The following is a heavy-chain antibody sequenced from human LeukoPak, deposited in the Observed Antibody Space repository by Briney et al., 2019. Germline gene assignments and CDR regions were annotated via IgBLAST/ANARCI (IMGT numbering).Heavy chain of an antibody. V-gene: IGHV4-4*02. Sequence: LSETLSLTCAVSGGSISSSNWWSWVRQPPGKGLEWIGKIYHSGSTNYNPSLKSRVTISVDKSKNQFSLKLSSVTAADTAVYYCARADPLRFPNWFDPWGQGTLVTVSS. J-gene: IGHJ5*02. CDR1: GGSISSSNW. CDR3: ARADPLRFPNWFDP. D-gene: IGHD3-3*01. CDR2: IYHSGST.